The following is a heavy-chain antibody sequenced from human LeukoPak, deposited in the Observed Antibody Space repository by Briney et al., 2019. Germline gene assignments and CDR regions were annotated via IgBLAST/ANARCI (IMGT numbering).Heavy chain of an antibody. CDR3: ASRPDGYRPLAY. D-gene: IGHD5-24*01. Sequence: SVKVSCKASGHTSVSYVISWVRQAPGQGLEWMGRIIPMLGIANYAQKFQGRVSITADKSTSTAYMELSSLRSEDTAVYYCASRPDGYRPLAYWGQGTLVTVSS. V-gene: IGHV1-69*04. CDR2: IIPMLGIA. CDR1: GHTSVSYV. J-gene: IGHJ4*02.